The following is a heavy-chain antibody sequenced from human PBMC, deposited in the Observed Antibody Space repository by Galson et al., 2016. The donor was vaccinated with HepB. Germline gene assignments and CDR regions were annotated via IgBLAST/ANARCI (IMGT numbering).Heavy chain of an antibody. D-gene: IGHD3-10*01. J-gene: IGHJ4*02. CDR3: ARDRSSGSGSFGY. CDR2: IYYGST. V-gene: IGHV4-59*01. CDR1: GGSISGDY. Sequence: ETLSLTCTVSGGSISGDYWNWIRQSPGKGPEWLAYIYYGSTHYNPSLASRITVSVDTPKNQFSLSLRSMTAADTAVYYCARDRSSGSGSFGYWGQGTLVTVAS.